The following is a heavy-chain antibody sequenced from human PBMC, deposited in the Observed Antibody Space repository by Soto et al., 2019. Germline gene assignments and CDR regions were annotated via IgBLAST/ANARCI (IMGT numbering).Heavy chain of an antibody. D-gene: IGHD1-7*01. CDR3: ARLHGRIVGTIKGWFDP. V-gene: IGHV6-1*01. Sequence: SQTLSLTCVISGDSVSSNSAAWNWIRQSPSRGLEWLGRTYYRSKWYNDYAVSVKSRIRINPDISKNQFSLQLNSVTPDDTAVYHCARLHGRIVGTIKGWFDPWGQGTLVTVSS. CDR1: GDSVSSNSAA. CDR2: TYYRSKWYN. J-gene: IGHJ5*02.